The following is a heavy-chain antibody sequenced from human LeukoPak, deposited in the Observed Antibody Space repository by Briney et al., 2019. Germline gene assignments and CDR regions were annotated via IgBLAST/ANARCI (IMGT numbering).Heavy chain of an antibody. D-gene: IGHD3-10*01. CDR2: IYTSGIT. J-gene: IGHJ4*02. V-gene: IGHV4-4*07. Sequence: TSETLSLTCTVSGVSISAYYWTWIRQPAGKGLEWIGRIYTSGITNYNPSLESRLTMSLDTSKNQISLRLSSVTAADTAVYYCASSYYYGSGGNTSFDYWGQGTLVTVSS. CDR3: ASSYYYGSGGNTSFDY. CDR1: GVSISAYY.